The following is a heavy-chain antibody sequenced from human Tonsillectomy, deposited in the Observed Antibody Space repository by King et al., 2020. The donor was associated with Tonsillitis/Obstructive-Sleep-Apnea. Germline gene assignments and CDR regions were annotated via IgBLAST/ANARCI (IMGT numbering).Heavy chain of an antibody. Sequence: QLVQSGAEVKKPGESLKISCKGSGYSFTSYWIGWVRQMPGKGLEWMGIIYPGDSDTRYSPSFQGQITISDDKSISTVYLQWRSLKASDTAMYYWARQGCSGGSCYLSAFDIWGQGTMV. V-gene: IGHV5-51*01. CDR2: IYPGDSDT. D-gene: IGHD2-15*01. CDR1: GYSFTSYW. J-gene: IGHJ3*02. CDR3: ARQGCSGGSCYLSAFDI.